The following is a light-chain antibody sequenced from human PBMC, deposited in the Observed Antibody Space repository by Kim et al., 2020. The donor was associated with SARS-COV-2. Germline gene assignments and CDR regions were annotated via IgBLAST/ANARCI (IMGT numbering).Light chain of an antibody. CDR1: PILGYTN. J-gene: IGKJ4*01. V-gene: IGKV3D-20*01. CDR2: DTS. Sequence: FPPCESASPPCGPSPILGYTNLRWYQQQPGLAPRLLISDTSRCDTGLPDMFSGSGSGTDFTLTITRLEPEDFAVYYCQQYGDSATFGGGTKVDI. CDR3: QQYGDSAT.